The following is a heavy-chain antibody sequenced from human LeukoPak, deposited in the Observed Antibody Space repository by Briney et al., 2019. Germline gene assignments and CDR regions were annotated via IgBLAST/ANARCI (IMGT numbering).Heavy chain of an antibody. D-gene: IGHD4-17*01. CDR2: IYHSGST. J-gene: IGHJ3*02. CDR1: GYSISSGSY. Sequence: SETLSLTCTVSGYSISSGSYWGWIRQPPGKGLEWIGNIYHSGSTYYNPSLKSRVTISVDTSNNQFSLKLSSVTAADTAVYYWARDPWESNDYGDYFAFDIWGQGTMVTVSS. V-gene: IGHV4-38-2*02. CDR3: ARDPWESNDYGDYFAFDI.